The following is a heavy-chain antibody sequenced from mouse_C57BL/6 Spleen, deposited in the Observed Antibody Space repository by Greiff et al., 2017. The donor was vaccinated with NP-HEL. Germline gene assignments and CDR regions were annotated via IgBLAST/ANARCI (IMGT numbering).Heavy chain of an antibody. D-gene: IGHD2-3*01. CDR2: IFPGSGST. J-gene: IGHJ2*01. CDR3: ARIYDGYYVFDY. CDR1: GYTFTDYY. V-gene: IGHV1-75*01. Sequence: VKLVESGPELVKPGASVKISCKASGYTFTDYYINWVKQRPGQGLDWIGWIFPGSGSTYYNEKFKGKATLTVDKSSSTAYMLLSSLTSEDSAVYFCARIYDGYYVFDYWGQGTTLTVSS.